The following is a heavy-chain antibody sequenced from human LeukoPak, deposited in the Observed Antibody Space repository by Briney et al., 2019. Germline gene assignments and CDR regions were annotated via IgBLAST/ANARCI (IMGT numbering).Heavy chain of an antibody. J-gene: IGHJ5*02. Sequence: SETLSLTCTVSGGSIGSSSYYWGWIRQPPGKGLEWIGSIYYSGSTYYNPSLKSRVTISVDTSKNQFSLKLNSVTAADTAVYYCARHEIRIYYGSGTLNWFDPWGQGTLVTVSS. CDR3: ARHEIRIYYGSGTLNWFDP. CDR1: GGSIGSSSYY. D-gene: IGHD3-10*01. V-gene: IGHV4-39*01. CDR2: IYYSGST.